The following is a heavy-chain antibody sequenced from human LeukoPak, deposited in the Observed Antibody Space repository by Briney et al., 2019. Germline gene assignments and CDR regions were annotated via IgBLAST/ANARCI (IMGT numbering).Heavy chain of an antibody. CDR1: GFTFDDYA. CDR2: ISGDGGSS. V-gene: IGHV3-43*02. J-gene: IGHJ4*02. CDR3: AKDYYDSSGYSVDY. Sequence: PGESLRLSCAASGFTFDDYAMHWVRQAPGKGLEWVSLISGDGGSSYYADSVKGRFTISRDNSKNSLYLQMNSLRTEDTALYYCAKDYYDSSGYSVDYWGQGTLVTVSS. D-gene: IGHD3-22*01.